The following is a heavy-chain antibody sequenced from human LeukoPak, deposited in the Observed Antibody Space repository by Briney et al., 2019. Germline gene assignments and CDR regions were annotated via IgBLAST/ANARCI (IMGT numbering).Heavy chain of an antibody. CDR2: IYYSGST. V-gene: IGHV4-59*08. D-gene: IGHD6-19*01. CDR3: ARLGSGWYGGWFDY. J-gene: IGHJ4*02. Sequence: PSETLSLTCTVSGGSISSYYWSWIRQPPGKGLEWIGYIYYSGSTNYNPSLKSRVTISVDTSKNQFSLKLSSVTAADTAVYYCARLGSGWYGGWFDYWGQGTLVTVSS. CDR1: GGSISSYY.